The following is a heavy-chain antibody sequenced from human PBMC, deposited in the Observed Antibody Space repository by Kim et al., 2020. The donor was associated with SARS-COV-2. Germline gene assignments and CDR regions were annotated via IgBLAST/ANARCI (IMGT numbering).Heavy chain of an antibody. CDR1: GFTFSSYA. Sequence: GGSLRLSCAASGFTFSSYAMHWVRQAPGKGLEWVAVISYDGSNKYYADSVKGRFTISRDNSKNTLYLQMNSLRAEDTAVYYCARDSDIVATILDYWGQGTLVTVSS. J-gene: IGHJ4*02. CDR2: ISYDGSNK. D-gene: IGHD5-12*01. V-gene: IGHV3-30-3*01. CDR3: ARDSDIVATILDY.